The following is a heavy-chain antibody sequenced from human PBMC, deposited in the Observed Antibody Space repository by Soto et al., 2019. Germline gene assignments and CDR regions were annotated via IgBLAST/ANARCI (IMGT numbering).Heavy chain of an antibody. Sequence: SETLSLTCTVSGGSISSSNYYWGWIRQPPGKGLEWIGSIYYSGSTYHNPPLKSRITINPDISNNQVSLHLNSVTPDDTAVYYCVRLIGNSWLDSWGQGTLVTVSS. V-gene: IGHV4-39*01. CDR2: IYYSGST. CDR3: VRLIGNSWLDS. CDR1: GGSISSSNYY. J-gene: IGHJ5*01.